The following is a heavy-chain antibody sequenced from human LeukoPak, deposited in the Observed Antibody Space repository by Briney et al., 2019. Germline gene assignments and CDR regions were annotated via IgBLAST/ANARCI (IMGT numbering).Heavy chain of an antibody. V-gene: IGHV4-34*01. Sequence: PSETLSLSCAVYGGSFRGYYRSWIRQPPGPGLEWIGEINHSGSTNYNPSLQSRVTISVDTSKNQFSLKLSCVCGADTAVYYCERSGAYYYDSSGYYSDYYYTDVWGKGTTVTVSS. J-gene: IGHJ6*03. CDR3: ERSGAYYYDSSGYYSDYYYTDV. D-gene: IGHD3-22*01. CDR1: GGSFRGYY. CDR2: INHSGST.